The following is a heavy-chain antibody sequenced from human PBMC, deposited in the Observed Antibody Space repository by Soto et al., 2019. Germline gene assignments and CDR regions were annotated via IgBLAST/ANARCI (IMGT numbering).Heavy chain of an antibody. Sequence: ASVKVSCKASGFTFTSSAVQWVRQARGQRLEWIGWIVVGSGNTNYAQKFQERVTITRDMSTSTAYMELSSLRSEDTAVYYCAVLRYSDPRGDYWGQGTLFTVSS. CDR3: AVLRYSDPRGDY. V-gene: IGHV1-58*01. CDR2: IVVGSGNT. CDR1: GFTFTSSA. D-gene: IGHD1-26*01. J-gene: IGHJ4*02.